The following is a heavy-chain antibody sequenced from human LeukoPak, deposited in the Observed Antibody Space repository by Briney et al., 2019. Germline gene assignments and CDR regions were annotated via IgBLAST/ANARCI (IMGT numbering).Heavy chain of an antibody. CDR3: ARDKRVRWLRLYGYFDY. D-gene: IGHD5-12*01. V-gene: IGHV1-18*01. CDR1: GYTFTSYG. J-gene: IGHJ4*02. CDR2: ISAYNGNT. Sequence: GASVKVSCKASGYTFTSYGISWVRQAPGQGLEWMGWISAYNGNTNYAQKLQGRVTMTTDTSTSTAYMELRSLRSDDTAVYYCARDKRVRWLRLYGYFDYWGQGTLVTASS.